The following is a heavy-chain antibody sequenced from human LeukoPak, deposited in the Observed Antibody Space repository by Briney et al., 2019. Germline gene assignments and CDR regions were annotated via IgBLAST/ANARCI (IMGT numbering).Heavy chain of an antibody. D-gene: IGHD1-14*01. Sequence: GGSLRLSCAASGFTVSSNYMSWVRQAPGKGLEWVSVIYSGGSTYYADSVKGRFTISRDNSKNTLYLQMNSLRAEDTAVYYCARPLSNQHAFDIWGQGTMVTVSS. CDR1: GFTVSSNY. CDR3: ARPLSNQHAFDI. V-gene: IGHV3-66*04. J-gene: IGHJ3*02. CDR2: IYSGGST.